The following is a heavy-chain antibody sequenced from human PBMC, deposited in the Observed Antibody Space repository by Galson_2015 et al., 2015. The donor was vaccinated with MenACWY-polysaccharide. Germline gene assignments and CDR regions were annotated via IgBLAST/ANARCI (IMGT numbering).Heavy chain of an antibody. Sequence: SETLSLTCTVSGDSFSSGSYYWVWIRQPPGRGLEWIGSIYYSGSAYYNPSLKSRVTISVDTSKNQFSLKLSSVTAADTAVYYCARLRYDSSGYYSWGFDYWGQGTLVTVSS. J-gene: IGHJ4*02. D-gene: IGHD3-22*01. CDR2: IYYSGSA. V-gene: IGHV4-39*01. CDR3: ARLRYDSSGYYSWGFDY. CDR1: GDSFSSGSYY.